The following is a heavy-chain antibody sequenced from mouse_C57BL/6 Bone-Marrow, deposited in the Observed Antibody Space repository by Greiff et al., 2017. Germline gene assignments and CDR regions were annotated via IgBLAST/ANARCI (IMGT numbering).Heavy chain of an antibody. Sequence: EVKLMESGAELVRPGASVKLSCTASGFNIKDDYMHWVKQRPEQGLEWIGWIDPENGDTEYASKFQGKATITADTSSNTAYLQLSSLPSEDAAVYYCTSDGLDYWGQGTTLTVSS. J-gene: IGHJ2*01. CDR2: IDPENGDT. V-gene: IGHV14-4*01. CDR3: TSDGLDY. CDR1: GFNIKDDY. D-gene: IGHD2-3*01.